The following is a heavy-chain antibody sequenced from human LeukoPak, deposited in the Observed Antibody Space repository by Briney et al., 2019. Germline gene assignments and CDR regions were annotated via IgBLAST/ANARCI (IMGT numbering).Heavy chain of an antibody. V-gene: IGHV3-21*04. J-gene: IGHJ6*02. CDR3: GGAGMEDYYYYGMDV. CDR1: GFTFSSYS. D-gene: IGHD1-1*01. Sequence: PGGSLRLSCAASGFTFSSYSMNWVRQAPGKGLEWVSSISSSSSYIYYADSVKGRFTISRDNAKNSLYLQMNSLRAEGTAVYYCGGAGMEDYYYYGMDVWGQGTTVTVSS. CDR2: ISSSSSYI.